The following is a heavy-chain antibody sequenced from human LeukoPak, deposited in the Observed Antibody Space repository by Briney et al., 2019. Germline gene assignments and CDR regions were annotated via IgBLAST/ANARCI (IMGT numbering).Heavy chain of an antibody. CDR1: GGTFSSYA. J-gene: IGHJ4*02. CDR2: IIPIFGTA. V-gene: IGHV1-69*05. CDR3: ARDRDYYDSSGYPDY. D-gene: IGHD3-22*01. Sequence: ASVKVSCKASGGTFSSYAISWVRQAPGQGLEWMGGIIPIFGTANYAQKFQGRVTITTDESTSTAYMELSSLRSEDTAVYYCARDRDYYDSSGYPDYWGQGTLVTVSS.